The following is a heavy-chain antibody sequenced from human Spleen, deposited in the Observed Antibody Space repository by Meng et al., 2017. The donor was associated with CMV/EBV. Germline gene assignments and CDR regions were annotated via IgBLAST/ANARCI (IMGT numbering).Heavy chain of an antibody. D-gene: IGHD1-14*01. CDR2: IYYSATS. Sequence: ESLKISCTVSGGSIKTYFWSWIRQPPGRGLEWIGYIYYSATSNYNPSLKSRVTILGDTSKKQFALKLTSVTAADTAVYYCTQSRGNNPFQAWGQGTLVTVSS. V-gene: IGHV4-59*01. CDR3: TQSRGNNPFQA. J-gene: IGHJ5*02. CDR1: GGSIKTYF.